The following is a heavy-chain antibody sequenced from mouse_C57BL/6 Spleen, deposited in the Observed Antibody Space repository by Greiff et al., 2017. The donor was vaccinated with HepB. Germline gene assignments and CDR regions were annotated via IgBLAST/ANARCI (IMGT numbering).Heavy chain of an antibody. CDR3: ARDLPSFDY. CDR2: ISYDGSN. CDR1: GYSITSGYY. J-gene: IGHJ2*01. Sequence: ESGPGLVKPSQSLSLTCSVTGYSITSGYYWNWIRQFPGNKLEWMGYISYDGSNNYNPSLKNRISITRDTSKNQFFLKLNSVTTEDTATYYCARDLPSFDYWGQGTTLTVSS. D-gene: IGHD6-1*01. V-gene: IGHV3-6*01.